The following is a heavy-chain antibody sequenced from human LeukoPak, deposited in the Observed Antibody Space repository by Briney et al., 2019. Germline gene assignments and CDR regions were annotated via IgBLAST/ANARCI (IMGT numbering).Heavy chain of an antibody. CDR1: GGSFSGYY. CDR2: INHSGST. D-gene: IGHD4-17*01. CDR3: ARGWSDYGDYDAFDI. Sequence: SETLSLTCAVYGGSFSGYYWSWIRQPPGKGLEWIREINHSGSTNYSPSLKSRVTISVDTSKNQFSLKLSSVTAADTAVYYCARGWSDYGDYDAFDIWGQGTMVTVSS. V-gene: IGHV4-34*01. J-gene: IGHJ3*02.